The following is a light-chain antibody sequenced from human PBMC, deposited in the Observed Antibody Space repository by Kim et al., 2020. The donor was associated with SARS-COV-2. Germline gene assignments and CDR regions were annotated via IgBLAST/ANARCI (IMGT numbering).Light chain of an antibody. CDR1: QNINSW. J-gene: IGKJ5*01. CDR3: QQYNSYSLT. V-gene: IGKV1-5*01. CDR2: DAS. Sequence: ASVGDRVTITCRASQNINSWLAWYQQKVGKAPKILIYDASRLRSGVPSRFSGSGSGTEFILTISSLQADDIASYYCQQYNSYSLTFGQGTRLEIK.